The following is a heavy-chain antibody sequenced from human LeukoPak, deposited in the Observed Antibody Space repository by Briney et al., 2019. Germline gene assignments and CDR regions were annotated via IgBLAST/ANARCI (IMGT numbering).Heavy chain of an antibody. D-gene: IGHD4-17*01. V-gene: IGHV4-38-2*02. Sequence: SETLSLTCTVSGYSISSGYYWGWIRQPPGKGLEWIGSIYHSGSTYYNPSLKSRVTISVDTSKNQFSLKLSSVTAADTAVYYCAITRVTTVTTDYWGQGTLVTVSS. J-gene: IGHJ4*02. CDR3: AITRVTTVTTDY. CDR1: GYSISSGYY. CDR2: IYHSGST.